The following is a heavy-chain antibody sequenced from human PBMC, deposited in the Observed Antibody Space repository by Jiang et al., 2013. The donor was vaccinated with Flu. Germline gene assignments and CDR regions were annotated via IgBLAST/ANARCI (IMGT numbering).Heavy chain of an antibody. CDR3: VRDRMTTEISSNLFGLDV. CDR2: IIPILGAA. Sequence: EVKKPGSSVKVSCRASGDTFSNYAISWVRRAPGQGLEWMGSIIPILGAANFAQKFQGRLTIIADKSTSTIYMQLSSLTSEDTAIYYCVRDRMTTEISSNLFGLDVWGQGTTVTVSS. D-gene: IGHD4-11*01. J-gene: IGHJ6*02. V-gene: IGHV1-69*04. CDR1: GDTFSNYA.